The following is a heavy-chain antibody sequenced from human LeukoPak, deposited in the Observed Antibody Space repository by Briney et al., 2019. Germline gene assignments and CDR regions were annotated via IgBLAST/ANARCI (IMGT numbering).Heavy chain of an antibody. CDR3: AKDLTIFGVPRHAFDI. Sequence: GGSLRLSCAASGFTFSSYGMHWVRQAPGKGLEWVAFIRYDGSNKYYADSVKGRFTISRDNSKNTLYLQMNSLRAEDTAVYYCAKDLTIFGVPRHAFDIWGQGTMVTVSS. J-gene: IGHJ3*02. V-gene: IGHV3-30*02. CDR2: IRYDGSNK. CDR1: GFTFSSYG. D-gene: IGHD3-3*01.